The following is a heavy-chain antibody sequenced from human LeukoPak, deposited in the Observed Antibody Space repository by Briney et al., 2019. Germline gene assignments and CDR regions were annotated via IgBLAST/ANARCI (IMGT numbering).Heavy chain of an antibody. V-gene: IGHV1-2*02. CDR3: AREKVRDYYDSSGYYL. D-gene: IGHD3-22*01. J-gene: IGHJ4*02. CDR1: GYTFTGYY. Sequence: ASVKVSCKASGYTFTGYYMHWVRQAPGQGLEWMGWINPNSGGTNYAQKFQGRVTITADESTSTAYMELSSLRSEDTAVYYCAREKVRDYYDSSGYYLWGQGTLVTVSS. CDR2: INPNSGGT.